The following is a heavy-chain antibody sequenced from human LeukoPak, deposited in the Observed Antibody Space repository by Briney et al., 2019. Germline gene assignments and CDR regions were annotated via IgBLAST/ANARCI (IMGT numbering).Heavy chain of an antibody. CDR2: ISSSGTTI. J-gene: IGHJ3*02. D-gene: IGHD3-22*01. Sequence: PGGSLRLSCAASGFTVSSNYMSWIRQAPGKGLEWVSYISSSGTTIFYADSVKGRFTISRDNAKNSLYLQMNSLRAEDTAVYYCARDAMTVVVGAFDIWGQGTMLTVSS. CDR3: ARDAMTVVVGAFDI. V-gene: IGHV3-11*01. CDR1: GFTVSSNY.